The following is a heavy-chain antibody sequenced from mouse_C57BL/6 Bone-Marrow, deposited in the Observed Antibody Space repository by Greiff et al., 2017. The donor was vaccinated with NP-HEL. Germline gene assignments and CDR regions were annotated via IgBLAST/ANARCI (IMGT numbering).Heavy chain of an antibody. J-gene: IGHJ2*01. CDR1: GSNIKDYY. D-gene: IGHD1-1*01. V-gene: IGHV14-2*01. CDR3: ARRGYGSSSDY. Sequence: VQLQQSGAELVKPGPSVKLSCTAPGSNIKDYYRHWVKQRTEQGLKWIGRLVPEDGEPKYPPKFQGKATIPADTSSNTAYLQLSSLTSEDTAVYYCARRGYGSSSDYWGQGTTLTVSS. CDR2: LVPEDGEP.